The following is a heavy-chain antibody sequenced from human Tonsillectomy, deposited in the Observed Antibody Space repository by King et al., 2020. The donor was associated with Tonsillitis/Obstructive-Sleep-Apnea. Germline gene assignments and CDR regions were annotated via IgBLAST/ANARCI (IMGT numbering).Heavy chain of an antibody. CDR3: ARGDWTDYYYMDV. D-gene: IGHD3/OR15-3a*01. CDR2: IWYDGSNK. CDR1: GFTFSTYG. V-gene: IGHV3-33*01. J-gene: IGHJ6*03. Sequence: VQLVESGGGVVQPGRSLRLSCASSGFTFSTYGMHWVRQPPGKGLEWVAVIWYDGSNKYYADSVKGRFTISRDNSKNTLYLQMNSLRAEDTAVYYCARGDWTDYYYMDVWGKGTTVTVSS.